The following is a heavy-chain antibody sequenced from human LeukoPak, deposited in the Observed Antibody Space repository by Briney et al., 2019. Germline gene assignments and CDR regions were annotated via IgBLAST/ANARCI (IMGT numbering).Heavy chain of an antibody. CDR3: ARVGNYHGFY. D-gene: IGHD3-10*01. Sequence: SETLSLTCTVSGGSTSSGAYFWTWIRQHPGQDLELIGYIYYSGSTYYNPSLKSRLTISVDTSENQFSLRLSSVTAADTAVYYCARVGNYHGFYWGQGTLVTVSS. V-gene: IGHV4-31*03. CDR2: IYYSGST. CDR1: GGSTSSGAYF. J-gene: IGHJ4*02.